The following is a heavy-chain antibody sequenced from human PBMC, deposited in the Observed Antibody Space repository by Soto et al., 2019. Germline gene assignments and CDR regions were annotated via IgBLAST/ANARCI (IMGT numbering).Heavy chain of an antibody. CDR1: GYILCEYV. CDR3: ARLVKYPDHFAI. CDR2: ISAYNGNT. D-gene: IGHD3-3*02. Sequence: VKGACKTAGYILCEYVVSWRLNNPGQGLEWMGWISAYNGNTDYAQKFQDRLTLATDTSTSTAYMELRSLRSDDTALYYCARLVKYPDHFAIWRKGTMVTVSS. J-gene: IGHJ6*01. V-gene: IGHV1-18*01.